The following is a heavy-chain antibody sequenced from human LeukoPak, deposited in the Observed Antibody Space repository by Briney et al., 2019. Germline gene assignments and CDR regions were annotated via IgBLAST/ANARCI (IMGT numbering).Heavy chain of an antibody. V-gene: IGHV4-59*01. CDR3: ARVTGWSDFDY. D-gene: IGHD6-19*01. CDR2: FIYTGST. J-gene: IGHJ4*02. Sequence: SETLSLTCTVSGGSISNYYWSWIRQPPGKTLEWIGYFIYTGSTNYNPSLKSRVTFSVDTSKNQFSLKLTSVTAADTAVYYCARVTGWSDFDYWGLGTLVTVSS. CDR1: GGSISNYY.